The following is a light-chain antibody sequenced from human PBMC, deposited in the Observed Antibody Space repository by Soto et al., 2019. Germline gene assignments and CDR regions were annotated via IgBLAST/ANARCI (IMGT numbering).Light chain of an antibody. CDR1: QSISSW. CDR2: KAF. Sequence: DIQITQSPSTLSASVGDRVTITCRASQSISSWLAWYQQKPGKAPKLLIYKAFSLESGVPSRFSGSGSGTEFTLTISSLQPDDFATYDCQQYNSYWTCGQGTKVEIK. J-gene: IGKJ1*01. CDR3: QQYNSYWT. V-gene: IGKV1-5*03.